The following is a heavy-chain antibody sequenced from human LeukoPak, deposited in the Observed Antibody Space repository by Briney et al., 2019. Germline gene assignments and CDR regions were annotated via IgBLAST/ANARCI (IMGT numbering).Heavy chain of an antibody. CDR3: ARPFSHSSGWYYDY. V-gene: IGHV3-7*01. CDR1: GFTFSSYW. CDR2: IKQDGSEQ. D-gene: IGHD6-19*01. J-gene: IGHJ4*02. Sequence: SGGSLRLSYEASGFTFSSYWMNWVRQAPGKGLEWVANIKQDGSEQYYVDSVKGRFTISRDNAKNLLYLQMNSLRAEDTAVYYCARPFSHSSGWYYDYWGQGTLVTVSS.